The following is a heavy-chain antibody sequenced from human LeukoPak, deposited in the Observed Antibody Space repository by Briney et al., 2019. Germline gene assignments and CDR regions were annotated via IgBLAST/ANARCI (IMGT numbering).Heavy chain of an antibody. V-gene: IGHV3-48*01. CDR2: ISSSSSTI. CDR1: GFTFSSYS. D-gene: IGHD2-15*01. CDR3: ARGGKLLFFDY. J-gene: IGHJ4*02. Sequence: GGSLRLSCAASGFTFSSYSMNWVRQAPGMGLEWVSYISSSSSTIYYADSVKGRFTISRDNAKNSVYLQMSSLRAEDTAVYYCARGGKLLFFDYWGQGTLVTVSS.